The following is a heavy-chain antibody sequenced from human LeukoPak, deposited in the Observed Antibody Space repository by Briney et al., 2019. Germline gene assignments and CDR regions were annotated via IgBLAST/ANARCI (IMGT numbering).Heavy chain of an antibody. D-gene: IGHD3-22*01. Sequence: GGSLRLSCAASGFTFSSYSMNWVRQAPGKGLEWVSSISSSGSYIYYADSVKGRFTISRDNAKNSLYLQMNSLRAEDTAVYYCARRITRDSSGYGFCYWGQGTLVTVSS. V-gene: IGHV3-21*01. CDR1: GFTFSSYS. CDR2: ISSSGSYI. CDR3: ARRITRDSSGYGFCY. J-gene: IGHJ4*02.